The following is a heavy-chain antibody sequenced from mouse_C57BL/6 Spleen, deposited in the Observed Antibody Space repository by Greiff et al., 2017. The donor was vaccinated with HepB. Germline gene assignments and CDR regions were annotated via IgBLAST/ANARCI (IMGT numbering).Heavy chain of an antibody. CDR2: FHPYNDDT. V-gene: IGHV1-47*01. CDR1: GYTFTTYP. D-gene: IGHD1-1*01. Sequence: VHLVESGAELVKPGASVKMSCKASGYTFTTYPIEWMKQNHGKSLEWIGNFHPYNDDTKYNEKFKGKATLTVEKSSSTVYLELSRLTSDDSAVYYCARGYYYGSSGWYFDVWGTGTTVTVSS. J-gene: IGHJ1*03. CDR3: ARGYYYGSSGWYFDV.